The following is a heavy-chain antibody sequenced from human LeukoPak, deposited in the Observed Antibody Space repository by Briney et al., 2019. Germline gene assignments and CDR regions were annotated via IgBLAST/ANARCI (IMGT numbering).Heavy chain of an antibody. CDR3: GSTGDYYGSGSYYKDYYYGMDV. CDR1: GFTFSIYS. V-gene: IGHV3-48*01. D-gene: IGHD3-10*01. Sequence: GGSLRLSRAASGFTFSIYSMNWVRQAPGKGLEWVSYISSSSSTIYYADSVKGRFTISRDNAKNSLYLQMNSLRAEDTAVYYCGSTGDYYGSGSYYKDYYYGMDVWGQGTTVTVSS. J-gene: IGHJ6*02. CDR2: ISSSSSTI.